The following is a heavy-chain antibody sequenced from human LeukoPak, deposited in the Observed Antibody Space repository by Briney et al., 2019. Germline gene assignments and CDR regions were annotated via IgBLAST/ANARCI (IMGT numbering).Heavy chain of an antibody. CDR1: GYTFTSYD. CDR3: GRGTDYYDCSGAP. J-gene: IGHJ5*02. V-gene: IGHV1-8*01. D-gene: IGHD3-22*01. Sequence: ASVKVSCTASGYTFTSYDINWVRQATGQGLEWMGCMNTNSGNTYYAQTFKGRVTISRDTAMNTPYLELSSLRSEDTAVYYCGRGTDYYDCSGAPWGQGTMVTVSS. CDR2: MNTNSGNT.